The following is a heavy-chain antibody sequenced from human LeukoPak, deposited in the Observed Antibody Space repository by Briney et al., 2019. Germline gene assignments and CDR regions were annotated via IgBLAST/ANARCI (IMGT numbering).Heavy chain of an antibody. CDR1: GGSVSGTIYY. D-gene: IGHD1-26*01. Sequence: SETLSLTCSVSGGSVSGTIYYWAWIRQPPEKGLEWIGTIYYSGSTYYNVSLKSRVTISVDTSKNQFSLNLNSVTAADTAVYYCARLRSPGDFDYWGQGTLVTVSS. CDR2: IYYSGST. V-gene: IGHV4-39*07. J-gene: IGHJ4*02. CDR3: ARLRSPGDFDY.